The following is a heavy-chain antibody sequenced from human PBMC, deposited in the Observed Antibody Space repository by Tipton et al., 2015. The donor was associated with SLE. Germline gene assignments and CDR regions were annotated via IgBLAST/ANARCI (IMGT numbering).Heavy chain of an antibody. CDR1: GFTFSSYS. CDR2: ISSSSSTK. CDR3: ARNLDGVSSPYNY. Sequence: GSLRLSCAASGFTFSSYSMNWVRQAPGKGLEWISYISSSSSTKYYADSVKGRFTISRDNAKNSLYLQMNSLRAEDTAVYYCARNLDGVSSPYNYWGQGTLVALSS. J-gene: IGHJ4*02. D-gene: IGHD5-24*01. V-gene: IGHV3-48*01.